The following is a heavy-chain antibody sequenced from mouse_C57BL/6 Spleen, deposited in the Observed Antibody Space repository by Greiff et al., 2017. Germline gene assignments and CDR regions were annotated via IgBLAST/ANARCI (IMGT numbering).Heavy chain of an antibody. J-gene: IGHJ3*01. CDR3: ARDAVVAPFAY. CDR1: GYSITSGYY. CDR2: ISYDGSN. Sequence: EVKLMESGPGLVKPSQSLSLTCSVTGYSITSGYYWNWIRQFPGNKLEWMGYISYDGSNNYNPSLKNRISITRDTSKNQFFLKLNSVTTEDTATYYCARDAVVAPFAYWGQGTLVTVSA. V-gene: IGHV3-6*01. D-gene: IGHD1-1*01.